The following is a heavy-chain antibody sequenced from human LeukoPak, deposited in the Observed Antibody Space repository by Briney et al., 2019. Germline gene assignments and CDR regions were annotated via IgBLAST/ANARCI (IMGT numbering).Heavy chain of an antibody. CDR3: ARPESGFGESLAPDY. CDR1: GYSFTSYW. J-gene: IGHJ4*02. Sequence: GESLKISCKGSGYSFTSYWIGWVRQMPGKGLEWMGIIYPGDSDTRYSPSFQGQVTISAGKSISTAYLQWSSLKASDTAMYYCARPESGFGESLAPDYWGQGTLVTVSS. D-gene: IGHD3-10*01. V-gene: IGHV5-51*01. CDR2: IYPGDSDT.